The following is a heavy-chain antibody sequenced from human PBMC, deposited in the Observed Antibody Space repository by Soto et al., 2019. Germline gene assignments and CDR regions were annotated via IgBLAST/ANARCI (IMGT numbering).Heavy chain of an antibody. Sequence: ASVKVTCKASGYTFTSYAMHWVRQAPGQRLEWMGWINAGNGNTKYSQKFQGRVTITRDTSASTAYMELSSLRSEDTAVYYCARDIMAAAPDYWGQGTLVTVSS. CDR1: GYTFTSYA. V-gene: IGHV1-3*01. D-gene: IGHD6-13*01. CDR3: ARDIMAAAPDY. CDR2: INAGNGNT. J-gene: IGHJ4*02.